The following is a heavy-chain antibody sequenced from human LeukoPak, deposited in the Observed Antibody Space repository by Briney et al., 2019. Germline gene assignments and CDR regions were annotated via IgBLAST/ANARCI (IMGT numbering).Heavy chain of an antibody. CDR2: MNPNSGNT. D-gene: IGHD6-6*01. CDR1: GYTFTSYD. Sequence: ASVKVSCKDSGYTFTSYDINWVRQATGQGGEWMGWMNPNSGNTGYAQKFQGRVTMTRNTSISTAYMELSSLRSEDTAVYYCAREGIAARTLDYWGQGTLVTVSS. J-gene: IGHJ4*02. V-gene: IGHV1-8*01. CDR3: AREGIAARTLDY.